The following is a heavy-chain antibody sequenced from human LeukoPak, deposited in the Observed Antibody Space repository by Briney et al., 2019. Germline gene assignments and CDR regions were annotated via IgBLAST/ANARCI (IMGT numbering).Heavy chain of an antibody. CDR3: AKDLSRAVAADWFDP. D-gene: IGHD6-19*01. Sequence: GGSLRLSCAASGFAFSSYDMRWVRPAPGKGLESVSSISDSGVSTYYADSVKGRFTISRDNSKNTLYLQMTNLKPAETGVYYCAKDLSRAVAADWFDPWDQGSLVTVSS. CDR1: GFAFSSYD. J-gene: IGHJ5*02. V-gene: IGHV3-23*01. CDR2: ISDSGVST.